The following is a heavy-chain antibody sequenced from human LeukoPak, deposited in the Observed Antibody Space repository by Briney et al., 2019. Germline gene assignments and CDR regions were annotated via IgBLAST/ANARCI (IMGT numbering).Heavy chain of an antibody. CDR2: XXYIGST. Sequence: SETLSLTCTVSGGSISNXXWSWIWQPPGEGLXXXXXXXYIGSTNYNPSPKSRVTISIDTSKNQFSLNLTSVTAAVTAVYNGARGGLGGITAYSNYLFDYWGQGTLVTVSS. J-gene: IGHJ4*02. CDR3: ARGGLGGITAYSNYLFDY. V-gene: IGHV4-59*08. CDR1: GGSISNXX. D-gene: IGHD4-11*01.